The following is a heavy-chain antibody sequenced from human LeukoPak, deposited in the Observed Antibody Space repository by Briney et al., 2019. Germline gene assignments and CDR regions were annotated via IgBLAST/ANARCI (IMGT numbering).Heavy chain of an antibody. D-gene: IGHD3-22*01. CDR2: IYPGDSDT. Sequence: GESLKISCKGSGYSFTSYWIGWVRQMPGKGLEWMGIIYPGDSDTRYSPSFQVQSTISADKSISTAYLQWSSLKASDTAMYYCASPGDYDSSGYYAFDIWGQGTMVTVSS. V-gene: IGHV5-51*01. CDR1: GYSFTSYW. CDR3: ASPGDYDSSGYYAFDI. J-gene: IGHJ3*02.